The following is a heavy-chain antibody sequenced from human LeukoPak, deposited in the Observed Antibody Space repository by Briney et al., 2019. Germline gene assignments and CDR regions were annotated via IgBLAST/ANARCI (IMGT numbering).Heavy chain of an antibody. CDR3: ARDNYGDYVRSAFDI. CDR1: GGSISSGSYY. Sequence: SETLSLTCTVSGGSISSGSYYWSWIRQPAGKGLEWIGRIYTSGSTNYNPSLKSRVTISVDTSKNQFSLKLSSVTAADTAVYYCARDNYGDYVRSAFDIWGQGTMVTVSS. D-gene: IGHD4-17*01. J-gene: IGHJ3*02. CDR2: IYTSGST. V-gene: IGHV4-61*02.